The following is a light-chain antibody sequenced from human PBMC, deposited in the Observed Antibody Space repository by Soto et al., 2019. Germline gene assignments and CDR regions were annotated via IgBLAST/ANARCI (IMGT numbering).Light chain of an antibody. V-gene: IGKV3-15*01. Sequence: EIVLTQSPTTLSVSPVEIATLSFRASQSFSSNLAWYQQKPGQAPRLLIYGASTRATGMPTRFSGSGSGTEFTLTISSLQSEDFAVYYCQQYNNWPWKFGQGTKVDIK. CDR1: QSFSSN. CDR2: GAS. CDR3: QQYNNWPWK. J-gene: IGKJ1*01.